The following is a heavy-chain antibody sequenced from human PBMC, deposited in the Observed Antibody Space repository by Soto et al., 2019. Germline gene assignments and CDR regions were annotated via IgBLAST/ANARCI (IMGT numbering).Heavy chain of an antibody. CDR1: GFTFDDYP. V-gene: IGHV3-9*01. J-gene: IGHJ4*02. D-gene: IGHD2-15*01. CDR2: ISWNSGRI. CDR3: AKSMGGPFDY. Sequence: PGGSLRLSCAASGFTFDDYPMHWVRQAPGKGLEWVSGISWNSGRIGYADSVKGRFTISRDNAKNSLYLQMNSLRVEDTALYYCAKSMGGPFDYWGQGTLVTVSS.